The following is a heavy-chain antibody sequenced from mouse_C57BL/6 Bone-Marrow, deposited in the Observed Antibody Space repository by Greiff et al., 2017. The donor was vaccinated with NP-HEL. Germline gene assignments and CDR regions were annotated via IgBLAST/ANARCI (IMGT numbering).Heavy chain of an antibody. CDR3: ARWHFDV. CDR1: GYTFTSYW. V-gene: IGHV1-52*01. Sequence: QVHVKQPGAELVRPGSSVKLSCKASGYTFTSYWMHWVQQRPIQGLEWIGNIDPSDSETHYTQKFKDKATLTVDKSSSTAYMQLSSLTSEDSAVYYCARWHFDVWGTGTTVTVSS. J-gene: IGHJ1*03. CDR2: IDPSDSET.